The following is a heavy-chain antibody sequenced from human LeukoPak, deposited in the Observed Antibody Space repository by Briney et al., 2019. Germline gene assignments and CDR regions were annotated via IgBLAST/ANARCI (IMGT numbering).Heavy chain of an antibody. J-gene: IGHJ4*02. Sequence: SETLSLTCADYGGSFSGYYWSWIRQPPGKGLEWIGEINHSGSTNYNPSLKSRVTISVDTSKNQFSLKLSSVTAADTAVYYCARAHSSSRMMADYWGQGTLVTVSS. CDR1: GGSFSGYY. D-gene: IGHD6-13*01. CDR3: ARAHSSSRMMADY. CDR2: INHSGST. V-gene: IGHV4-34*01.